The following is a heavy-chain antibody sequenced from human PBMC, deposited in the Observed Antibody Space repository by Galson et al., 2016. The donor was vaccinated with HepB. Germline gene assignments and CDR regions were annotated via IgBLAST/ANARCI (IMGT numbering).Heavy chain of an antibody. CDR3: ARGKSLWTTPWNYGLDV. Sequence: SLRLSCAASGFSFSLYDMHWVRQATGKGLEWVSAIGTAPGDTNYLDSVKGRFTISRENADNSLYLQMNRLRPGDTAVYYCARGKSLWTTPWNYGLDVWGKGTTVTVSS. V-gene: IGHV3-13*01. CDR1: GFSFSLYD. CDR2: IGTAPGDT. D-gene: IGHD4-17*01. J-gene: IGHJ6*04.